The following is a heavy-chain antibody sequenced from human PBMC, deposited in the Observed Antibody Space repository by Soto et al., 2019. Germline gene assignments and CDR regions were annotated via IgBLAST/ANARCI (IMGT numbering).Heavy chain of an antibody. J-gene: IGHJ4*02. CDR1: GFTFNNYG. Sequence: GGSLRLSWAASGFTFNNYGMHWVRQAPGKGLEWVAIISYDGSDKSYADSVKGRFTISRDNSKNTLYLQMNSLRPEDTAVYYCAKDLYSGYDFFFDYWGQGTLVTVSS. CDR3: AKDLYSGYDFFFDY. V-gene: IGHV3-30*18. CDR2: ISYDGSDK. D-gene: IGHD5-12*01.